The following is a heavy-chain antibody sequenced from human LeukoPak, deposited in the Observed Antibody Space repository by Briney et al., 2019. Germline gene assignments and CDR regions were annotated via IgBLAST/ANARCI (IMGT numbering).Heavy chain of an antibody. D-gene: IGHD6-19*01. CDR1: GYTFTSYD. CDR2: MNPNSGNT. V-gene: IGHV1-8*01. J-gene: IGHJ4*02. CDR3: ARGLAVAGTGDY. Sequence: ASVKVSCKASGYTFTSYDISWVRQATGQGLEWMGWMNPNSGNTGYAQKFQGRVTMTRNTSISTAYMELSSLRSEDTAVYYCARGLAVAGTGDYWGQGTLVTVSS.